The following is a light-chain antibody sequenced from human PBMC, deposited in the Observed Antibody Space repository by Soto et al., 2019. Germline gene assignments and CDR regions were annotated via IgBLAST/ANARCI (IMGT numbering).Light chain of an antibody. V-gene: IGKV1-33*01. CDR1: EDIDNH. CDR2: DAS. CDR3: QQCDSLPVT. Sequence: DIQMTQSPSSLSASVGARVTITCQASEDIDNHLNWYQQRPGGAPKLLIYDASKLQTGVPSRFSGSGSGTDFTLTITSLQPEDIATYYCQQCDSLPVTFCPGTKVDVK. J-gene: IGKJ3*01.